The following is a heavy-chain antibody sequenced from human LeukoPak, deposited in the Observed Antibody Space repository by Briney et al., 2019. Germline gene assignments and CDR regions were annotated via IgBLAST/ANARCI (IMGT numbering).Heavy chain of an antibody. J-gene: IGHJ4*02. CDR2: IYHSGST. CDR1: GGSISSSNW. V-gene: IGHV4-4*02. CDR3: ARACSGGSCYSGFNFD. D-gene: IGHD2-15*01. Sequence: SETLSLTCAVSGGSISSSNWWSWVRPPPGKGLEWIGEIYHSGSTNYNPSLKSRVTISVDKSKNQFSLKLSSVTAADTAVYYCARACSGGSCYSGFNFDWGQGTLVTVSS.